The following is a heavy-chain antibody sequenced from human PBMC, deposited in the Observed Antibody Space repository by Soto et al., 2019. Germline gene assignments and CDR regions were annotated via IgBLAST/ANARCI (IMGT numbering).Heavy chain of an antibody. J-gene: IGHJ4*02. CDR1: GFTFSSYW. Sequence: GGSLRLSCAASGFTFSSYWMSWVRQAPGKGLEWVANIKQDGSEKYYVDSVKGRFTISRDNAKNSLYLQMNSLRAEDTAVYYCARDQSNYALYYFDYWGQGTLVTVSS. CDR3: ARDQSNYALYYFDY. V-gene: IGHV3-7*01. D-gene: IGHD4-4*01. CDR2: IKQDGSEK.